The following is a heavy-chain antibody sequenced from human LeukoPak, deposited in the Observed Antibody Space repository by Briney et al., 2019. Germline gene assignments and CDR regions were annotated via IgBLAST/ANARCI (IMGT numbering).Heavy chain of an antibody. CDR2: IYYSGST. Sequence: SETLSLTCTVSGGSISSYYWSWIRQPPGKGLEWIGYIYYSGSTNYNPSLKSRVTISVDTSKNQFSLKLSSVTAADTAVYYCARAADLSSSWPFQFGFDPWGQGTLVTVSS. CDR1: GGSISSYY. D-gene: IGHD6-13*01. CDR3: ARAADLSSSWPFQFGFDP. V-gene: IGHV4-59*01. J-gene: IGHJ5*02.